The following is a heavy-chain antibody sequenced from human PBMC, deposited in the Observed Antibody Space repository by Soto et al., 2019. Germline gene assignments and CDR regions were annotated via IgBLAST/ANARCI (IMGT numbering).Heavy chain of an antibody. Sequence: EVQLVESGGGLVQPGGSLRLSCAASGFTFSNYWMHWVRQTPGKGLMWVSRINPDGSRTTYADSVKGRFAISRDNAKNPVFLQMNSLRAEDTAVYYCARVKSGSYDWFDPWGQGTLVTVSS. CDR2: INPDGSRT. J-gene: IGHJ5*02. CDR3: ARVKSGSYDWFDP. V-gene: IGHV3-74*01. CDR1: GFTFSNYW. D-gene: IGHD3-10*01.